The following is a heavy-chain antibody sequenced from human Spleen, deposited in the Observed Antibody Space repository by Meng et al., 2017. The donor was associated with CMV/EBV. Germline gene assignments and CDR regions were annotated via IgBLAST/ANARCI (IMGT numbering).Heavy chain of an antibody. CDR2: ISSSSSYI. D-gene: IGHD3-10*01. CDR1: GFTFSSYS. Sequence: GESLKISCAASGFTFSSYSMNWVRQAPGKGLEWVSSISSSSSYIYYADSVKGRFTISRDNSKNTLYLQMNNLRVEDTAVYYCAQTWSFSFDYWGQGNLVTVSS. CDR3: AQTWSFSFDY. V-gene: IGHV3-21*04. J-gene: IGHJ4*02.